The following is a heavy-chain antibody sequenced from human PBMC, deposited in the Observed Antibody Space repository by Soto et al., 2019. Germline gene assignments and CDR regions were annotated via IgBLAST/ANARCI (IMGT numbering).Heavy chain of an antibody. D-gene: IGHD5-12*01. J-gene: IGHJ5*02. Sequence: GGSLRLSCAASGFTFSSYAMHWVRQAPGKGLEWVAVISYDGSNKYYADSVKGRFTISRDNSKNTLYLQMNSLRAEDTAVHYCARTLHVDIVATIGPWGQGTLVTVSS. CDR2: ISYDGSNK. CDR1: GFTFSSYA. CDR3: ARTLHVDIVATIGP. V-gene: IGHV3-30-3*01.